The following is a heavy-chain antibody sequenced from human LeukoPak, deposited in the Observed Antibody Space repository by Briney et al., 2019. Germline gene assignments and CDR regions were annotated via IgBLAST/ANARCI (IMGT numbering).Heavy chain of an antibody. D-gene: IGHD4-17*01. Sequence: ASVKVSCKVSGYTLTELSMHWVRQAPGQGLEWMGWISAYNGNTNYAQKLQGRVTMTTDTSTSTAYMELRSLRSDDTAVYYCARDRTYGDPDYWGQGTLVTVSS. CDR3: ARDRTYGDPDY. V-gene: IGHV1-18*01. CDR1: GYTLTELS. J-gene: IGHJ4*02. CDR2: ISAYNGNT.